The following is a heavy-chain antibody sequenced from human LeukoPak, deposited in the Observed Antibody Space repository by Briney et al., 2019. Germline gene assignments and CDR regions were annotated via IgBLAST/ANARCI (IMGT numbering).Heavy chain of an antibody. Sequence: SETLSLTCTVSGGSISSYYWSWIRQPAGTGLEWIGRIYTSGSTNYNPSLKRRVTMSVDTSKNQFSLKLSSVTAADTAVYYCAREGSDYYGPGSYYRSYYYYMDVWGKGTTVTISS. D-gene: IGHD3-10*01. CDR3: AREGSDYYGPGSYYRSYYYYMDV. J-gene: IGHJ6*03. CDR1: GGSISSYY. V-gene: IGHV4-4*07. CDR2: IYTSGST.